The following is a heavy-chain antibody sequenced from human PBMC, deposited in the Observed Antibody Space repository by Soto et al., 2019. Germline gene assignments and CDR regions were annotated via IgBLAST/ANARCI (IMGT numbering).Heavy chain of an antibody. CDR3: ARDPYHVLMVNAPNLYGMDV. CDR1: GYTFTNYG. CDR2: ISTYNGNT. D-gene: IGHD2-8*01. V-gene: IGHV1-18*01. J-gene: IGHJ6*04. Sequence: GASVKVSCKASGYTFTNYGISWVRQAPGQGLEWMGRISTYNGNTNYPQSLQGRLTLTTDTSTTTAYMELRSLRSDDTAVYYCARDPYHVLMVNAPNLYGMDVWGKGTTVTVSS.